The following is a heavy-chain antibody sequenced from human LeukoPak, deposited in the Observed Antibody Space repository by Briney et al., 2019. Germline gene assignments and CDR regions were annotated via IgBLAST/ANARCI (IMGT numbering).Heavy chain of an antibody. V-gene: IGHV4-59*08. CDR2: IHYSGSP. Sequence: SETLSLTCTVSGGSNYWSWIRQPPGKGLEWIAYIHYSGSPHYNPSLKSRVTISIDTSKNQLSLKLNSVTAADTAVYYCARLTGSSWYYFDYWGQGTLVTVSS. CDR3: ARLTGSSWYYFDY. J-gene: IGHJ4*02. D-gene: IGHD6-13*01. CDR1: GGSNY.